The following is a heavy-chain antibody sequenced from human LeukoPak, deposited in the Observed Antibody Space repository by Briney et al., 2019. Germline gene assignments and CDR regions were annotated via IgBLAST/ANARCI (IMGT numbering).Heavy chain of an antibody. CDR1: GFTFSSYE. J-gene: IGHJ6*04. V-gene: IGHV3-48*03. D-gene: IGHD3-10*02. CDR3: AELGITMIGGV. Sequence: GGSLRLSCAASGFTFSSYEMNWVLQAPGKGLEWVSYISSSGSTIYYADSVKGRFTISRDNAKNSLYLQMNSLRAEDTAVYYCAELGITMIGGVWGKGTTVTISS. CDR2: ISSSGSTI.